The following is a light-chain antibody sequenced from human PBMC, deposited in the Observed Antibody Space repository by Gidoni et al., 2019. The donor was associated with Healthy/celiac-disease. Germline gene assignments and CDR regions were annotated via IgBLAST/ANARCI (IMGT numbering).Light chain of an antibody. CDR3: QQSYSTPLT. Sequence: DIQMTLSPSSLSASVGDRVTITCRASQSISRYLNWYQQKPGKAPKLLIDAASSLQSGVPSRFSGSGSGTDFTLTSSRLQPEEFATYYCQQSYSTPLTFGGGTKVEIK. J-gene: IGKJ4*01. CDR1: QSISRY. CDR2: AAS. V-gene: IGKV1-39*01.